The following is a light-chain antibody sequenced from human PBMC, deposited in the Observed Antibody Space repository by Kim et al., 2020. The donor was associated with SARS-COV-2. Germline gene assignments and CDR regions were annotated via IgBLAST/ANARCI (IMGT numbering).Light chain of an antibody. J-gene: IGLJ1*01. Sequence: QSALTQPRSVSGSPGQSVTVSCTGTSSDVGYYTYVSWYQHHPGKAPKLMIYDVNKRPSGVPDRFSGSKSGNTASLTISGLQAEDEADYYCCSYAGNYTFVFGSGTKVTVL. CDR1: SSDVGYYTY. V-gene: IGLV2-11*01. CDR2: DVN. CDR3: CSYAGNYTFV.